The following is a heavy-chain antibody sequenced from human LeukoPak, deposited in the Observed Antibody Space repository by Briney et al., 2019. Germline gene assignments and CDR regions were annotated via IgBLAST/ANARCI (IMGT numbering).Heavy chain of an antibody. Sequence: GGSLRLSCAASGFTFSSYAMNWVRQAPGKGLGWVSVISGSGGTTYYADSEKGRFTISRDNSENTLSLQMNSLRAEDTAVYFCARGTNWSFDYWGQGTLVTVSS. V-gene: IGHV3-23*01. D-gene: IGHD1-1*01. CDR2: ISGSGGTT. CDR3: ARGTNWSFDY. CDR1: GFTFSSYA. J-gene: IGHJ4*02.